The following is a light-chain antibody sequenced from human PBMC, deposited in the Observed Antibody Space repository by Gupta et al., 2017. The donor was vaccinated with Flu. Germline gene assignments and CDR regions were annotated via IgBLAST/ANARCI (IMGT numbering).Light chain of an antibody. CDR1: LIIYSN. J-gene: IGKJ2*01. CDR2: GAS. CDR3: QQYFNWPYT. Sequence: GEKAALSCRASLIIYSNLAWYQKKSGQAPRLLMSGASTRASGVPARFSGSGSGADYTLTISSLQSEDFAVYYCQQYFNWPYTFGQGTKVEIK. V-gene: IGKV3-15*01.